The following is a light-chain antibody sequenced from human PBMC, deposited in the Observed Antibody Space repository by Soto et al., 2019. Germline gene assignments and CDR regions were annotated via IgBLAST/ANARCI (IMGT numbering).Light chain of an antibody. CDR3: QSYDSSLSAWV. J-gene: IGLJ3*02. CDR2: GNT. V-gene: IGLV1-40*01. Sequence: QSVLTQPPSVSGAPGQRVTISCTASSSNIGAGYDVHRYQRLPGTAPKLFIYGNTNRPSGVPDRFSVSKSGTSASLAITGLQAEDEADYYCQSYDSSLSAWVFGGGTKLTVL. CDR1: SSNIGAGYD.